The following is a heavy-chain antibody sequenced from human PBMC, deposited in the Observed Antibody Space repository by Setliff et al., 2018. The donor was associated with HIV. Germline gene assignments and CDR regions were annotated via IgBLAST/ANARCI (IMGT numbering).Heavy chain of an antibody. CDR2: IYSSGST. CDR1: GGSISNYY. Sequence: SETLSLTCTVSGGSISNYYWSWVRQPPGKGLEWIGYIYSSGSTNYNPSFKSRVTISVDTSKSQFSLKLSSVTAADTAVYYCARVIAAAGFYYYYYMDVWGKGTTVTVS. V-gene: IGHV4-59*12. J-gene: IGHJ6*03. CDR3: ARVIAAAGFYYYYYMDV. D-gene: IGHD6-13*01.